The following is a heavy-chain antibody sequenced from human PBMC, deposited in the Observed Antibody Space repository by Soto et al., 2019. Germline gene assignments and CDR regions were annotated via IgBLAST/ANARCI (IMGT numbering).Heavy chain of an antibody. V-gene: IGHV3-48*04. J-gene: IGHJ6*02. CDR3: ARETVTPYYYYGMYV. CDR2: ISSSSSTI. D-gene: IGHD4-17*01. CDR1: GFTFSSYS. Sequence: GGSLRLSCADSGFTFSSYSMNWVRQAPGKGLEWVSYISSSSSTIYYADSVKGRFTISRDNAKNSLYLQMNSLRAEDTAVYYCARETVTPYYYYGMYVWGQGTTVTVSS.